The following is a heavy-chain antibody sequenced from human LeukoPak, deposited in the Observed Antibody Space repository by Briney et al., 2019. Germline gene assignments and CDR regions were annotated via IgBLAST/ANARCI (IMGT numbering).Heavy chain of an antibody. J-gene: IGHJ4*01. CDR2: IRYDGSNK. D-gene: IGHD6-13*01. CDR1: GFTFSSYG. V-gene: IGHV3-30*02. CDR3: AKGTYSSSWEFDY. Sequence: GGSLRLSCAASGFTFSSYGMHWVRQAPGKGLEWVAFIRYDGSNKYYADSVKGRFTISRDNSKNTLYLQMNSLRAEDTAVYYCAKGTYSSSWEFDYWGQEPWSPSPQ.